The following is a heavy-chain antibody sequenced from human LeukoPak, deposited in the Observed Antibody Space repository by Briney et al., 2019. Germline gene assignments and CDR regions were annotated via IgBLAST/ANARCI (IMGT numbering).Heavy chain of an antibody. Sequence: SETLSLTCTVSGGSISSYYWSWIRQPAGKGLEWIGRIYASGSTNYNPSLKSRVTISVDTSKNQFSLKLSSVTAADTAVYYCAREEYYYDSSGHAFDIWGQGTMVTVSS. CDR2: IYASGST. CDR3: AREEYYYDSSGHAFDI. J-gene: IGHJ3*02. V-gene: IGHV4-4*07. CDR1: GGSISSYY. D-gene: IGHD3-22*01.